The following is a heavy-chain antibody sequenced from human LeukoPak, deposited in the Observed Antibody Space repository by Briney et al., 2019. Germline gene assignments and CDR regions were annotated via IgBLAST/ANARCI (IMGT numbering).Heavy chain of an antibody. V-gene: IGHV3-48*01. Sequence: GGSLRLSCAASGFTFSQYSINWVRQAPGKGLEWVSHLRYTGETFYADSVKGRFTISRDNVRNSLYLQMNSLRAEDTAMYYCARDAGNSGYGCDLWGQGTLVTVFS. CDR3: ARDAGNSGYGCDL. D-gene: IGHD5-12*01. J-gene: IGHJ5*02. CDR1: GFTFSQYS. CDR2: LRYTGET.